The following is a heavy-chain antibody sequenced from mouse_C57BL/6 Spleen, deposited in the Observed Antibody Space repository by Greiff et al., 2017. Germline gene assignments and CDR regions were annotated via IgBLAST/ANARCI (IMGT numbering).Heavy chain of an antibody. D-gene: IGHD2-3*01. CDR1: GYTFTSYW. V-gene: IGHV1-55*01. J-gene: IGHJ4*01. CDR2: IYPGSGCT. Sequence: VQLQQPGAELVKPGASVKLSCTASGYTFTSYWITWVRQTPGQGLEWIGAIYPGSGCTNYTEKVKSRATLTIDTASSTAYLQLSSLTSEDSAVYYCARSADGYFDGFDYWGQGTSVTVS. CDR3: ARSADGYFDGFDY.